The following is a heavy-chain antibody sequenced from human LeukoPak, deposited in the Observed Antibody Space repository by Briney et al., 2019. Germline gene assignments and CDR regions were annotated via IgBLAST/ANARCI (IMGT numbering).Heavy chain of an antibody. CDR2: ISSSGSTI. V-gene: IGHV3-11*04. CDR1: GFTFSDYY. Sequence: GGFLRLSCAASGFTFSDYYMSWIRQAPGKGLEWVSYISSSGSTIYYADSVKGRFTISRDNAKNSLYLQMNSLRAEDTAVYYCARDRNYYDSNNYHRVDYWGQGTLVTVSS. J-gene: IGHJ4*02. CDR3: ARDRNYYDSNNYHRVDY. D-gene: IGHD3-22*01.